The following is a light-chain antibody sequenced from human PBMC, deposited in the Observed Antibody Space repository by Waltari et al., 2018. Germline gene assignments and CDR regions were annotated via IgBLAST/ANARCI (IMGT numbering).Light chain of an antibody. Sequence: SVLTQPPSASGTPGQRVTISCSGRSSNIGSNTANWCQQIPGTAPKLLIYSNNQRPAGVPDRYSGSKSDTSASLAISGLQSEDEADYYCAAWDDSLNGVVFGGGTKLTVL. CDR1: SSNIGSNT. V-gene: IGLV1-44*01. CDR2: SNN. CDR3: AAWDDSLNGVV. J-gene: IGLJ2*01.